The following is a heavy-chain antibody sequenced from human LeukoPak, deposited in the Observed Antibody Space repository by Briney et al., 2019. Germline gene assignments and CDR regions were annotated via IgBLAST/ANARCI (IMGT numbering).Heavy chain of an antibody. V-gene: IGHV4-59*01. CDR3: AREDYGDYPTLFDY. Sequence: SETLSLTCTVSGGSISSYYWSWIRQPPGKGLDWIGYIYYSGSTNYNPSLKSRVTISVDTSKNQFSLKLSSVTAADTAVYYCAREDYGDYPTLFDYWGQGTLVTVSS. J-gene: IGHJ4*02. D-gene: IGHD4-17*01. CDR2: IYYSGST. CDR1: GGSISSYY.